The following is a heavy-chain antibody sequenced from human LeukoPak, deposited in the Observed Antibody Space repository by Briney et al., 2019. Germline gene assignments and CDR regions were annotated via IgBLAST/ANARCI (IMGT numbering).Heavy chain of an antibody. Sequence: GGSLRLSCAASGFTFSSSAMHWVRQAPGKGLEWVAVISYDESNKYYADSVKGRFTISRDNSKNTLYQQMNSLRAEDTAVYYCARGTDTKPFWSGYWVDVWGQGTTVTVSS. J-gene: IGHJ6*02. CDR3: ARGTDTKPFWSGYWVDV. V-gene: IGHV3-30*03. D-gene: IGHD3-3*01. CDR2: ISYDESNK. CDR1: GFTFSSSA.